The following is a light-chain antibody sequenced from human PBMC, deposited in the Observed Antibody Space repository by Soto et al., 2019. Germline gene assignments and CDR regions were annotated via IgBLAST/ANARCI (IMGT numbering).Light chain of an antibody. Sequence: SVLTQPASVSGSPGQSITISCTGTSMDVGSYNYVSWYQQHPGKAPKLVIYEVSDRPSGISSRFSGSKSGNTASLTISGLQTEDEADYYCSSYTSSSTLFGTGTSVTV. CDR3: SSYTSSSTL. V-gene: IGLV2-14*01. CDR2: EVS. J-gene: IGLJ1*01. CDR1: SMDVGSYNY.